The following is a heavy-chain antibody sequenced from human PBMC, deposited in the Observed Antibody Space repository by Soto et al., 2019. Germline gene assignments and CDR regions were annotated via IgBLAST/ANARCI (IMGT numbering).Heavy chain of an antibody. V-gene: IGHV1-46*01. J-gene: IGHJ6*02. Sequence: ASVKVSCKASGYTFTSYYMHWVRQAPGQGLEWIGIINPSGGSTSYAQKFQGRVTMTRDTSTSTVYMELSSLRSEDTAVYYCAREEGGYCSSTRCYSPRYYYYFGMDVWGQGTTVTVYS. D-gene: IGHD2-2*02. CDR1: GYTFTSYY. CDR3: AREEGGYCSSTRCYSPRYYYYFGMDV. CDR2: INPSGGST.